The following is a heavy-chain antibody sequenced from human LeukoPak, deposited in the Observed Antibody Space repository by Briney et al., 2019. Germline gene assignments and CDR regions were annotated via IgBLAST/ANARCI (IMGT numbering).Heavy chain of an antibody. Sequence: GGSLRLSCAASGFTFTSYSMSWVRQAPGKGLEWVSGTSDRGDYTYYADSVKGRFTISRDSSKNTLFLQMNSPRAEDTALYFCARKAQYNGHYPLDYWGQGTLVTVSS. J-gene: IGHJ4*02. V-gene: IGHV3-23*01. CDR1: GFTFTSYS. CDR2: TSDRGDYT. D-gene: IGHD1-7*01. CDR3: ARKAQYNGHYPLDY.